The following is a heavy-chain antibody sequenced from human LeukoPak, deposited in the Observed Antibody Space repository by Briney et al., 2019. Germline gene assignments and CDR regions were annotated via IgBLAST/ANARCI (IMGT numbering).Heavy chain of an antibody. CDR1: GYRFNNYW. J-gene: IGHJ4*02. D-gene: IGHD6-13*01. V-gene: IGHV5-51*01. Sequence: PGESLKVSCKGSGYRFNNYWIAWVRQMPGKGLEWMGMIYPGDSDTRYRPSFQGQVTISADKSISTAYLQWSSLKASDTAMYYCARRSGPLVYFFFDNWGPGTLFTVSS. CDR2: IYPGDSDT. CDR3: ARRSGPLVYFFFDN.